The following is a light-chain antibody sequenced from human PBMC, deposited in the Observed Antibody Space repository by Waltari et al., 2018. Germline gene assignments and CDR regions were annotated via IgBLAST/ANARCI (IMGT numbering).Light chain of an antibody. CDR3: QTWGTGIQGV. J-gene: IGLJ2*01. CDR1: SGHGSYA. Sequence: QLVLTQSPSASASLGASVKLTCTLSSGHGSYAIPWHQQQPEKGPRYLMKLNSDGSHSKGDGIPDRFSGSSSGAERYLTISSLQSEDEADYYCQTWGTGIQGVFGGGTKLTVL. V-gene: IGLV4-69*01. CDR2: LNSDGSH.